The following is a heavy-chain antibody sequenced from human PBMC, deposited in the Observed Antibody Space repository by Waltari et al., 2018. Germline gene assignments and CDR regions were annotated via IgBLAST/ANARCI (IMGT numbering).Heavy chain of an antibody. J-gene: IGHJ6*03. CDR2: MNPNSGNT. CDR3: ARSSSTGRGYYYYMDV. D-gene: IGHD2-2*01. Sequence: QVQLVQSGAEVKKPGASAKVSCKASGYTFTSYDLTWVRQATGQGLEWMGWMNPNSGNTGYAQKFQGRVTITRNTSISTAYMELSSLRSEDTAVYYCARSSSTGRGYYYYMDVWGKGTTVTVS. V-gene: IGHV1-8*03. CDR1: GYTFTSYD.